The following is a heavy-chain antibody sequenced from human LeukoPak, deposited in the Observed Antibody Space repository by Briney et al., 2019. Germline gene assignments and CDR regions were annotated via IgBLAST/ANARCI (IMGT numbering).Heavy chain of an antibody. J-gene: IGHJ4*02. D-gene: IGHD4-17*01. Sequence: PGGFLRLSCAASGFTFSSYAMHWVRQAPGKGLEWVAFIRYDGSNKYYADSVKGRFTISRDNSKNTLYLQMNSLRAEDTAIYYCATLHWARDAVSFDYWGQGSPVTVSS. CDR1: GFTFSSYA. V-gene: IGHV3-30*02. CDR2: IRYDGSNK. CDR3: ATLHWARDAVSFDY.